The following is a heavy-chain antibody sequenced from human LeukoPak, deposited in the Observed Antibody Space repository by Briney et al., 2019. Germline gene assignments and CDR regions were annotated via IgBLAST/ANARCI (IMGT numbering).Heavy chain of an antibody. Sequence: GGSLRLSCGASGFIFSNYEMNWVRQAPGKGLEWISYINSSANTIYYRDSVKGRFTISSDNARNSLYLQTNSLRAEDTAVYYCVREAFDYIGGTYRLFEVWGRGTLVTVSS. CDR2: INSSANTI. V-gene: IGHV3-48*03. CDR1: GFIFSNYE. D-gene: IGHD3-16*02. J-gene: IGHJ4*02. CDR3: VREAFDYIGGTYRLFEV.